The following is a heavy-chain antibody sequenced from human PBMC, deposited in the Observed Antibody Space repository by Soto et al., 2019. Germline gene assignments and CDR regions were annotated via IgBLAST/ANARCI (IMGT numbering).Heavy chain of an antibody. D-gene: IGHD6-13*01. CDR1: GFTFSSYS. V-gene: IGHV3-48*01. J-gene: IGHJ5*02. CDR2: ISSSSSTI. CDR3: ARDLWGAAAGPLPLVP. Sequence: PGGSLRLSCAASGFTFSSYSMNWVRQAPGKGLEWVSYISSSSSTIYYADSVKGRFTISRDNAKNSLYLQMNSLRAEDTAVYYCARDLWGAAAGPLPLVPWGQGTLVTVSS.